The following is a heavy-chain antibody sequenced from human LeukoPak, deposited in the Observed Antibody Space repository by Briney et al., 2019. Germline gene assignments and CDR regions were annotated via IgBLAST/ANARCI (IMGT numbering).Heavy chain of an antibody. CDR2: IIAYNGNT. J-gene: IGHJ3*02. CDR1: GGTFSSYA. Sequence: ASVKVSCKASGGTFSSYAISWVRQAPGQGLEWMGRIIAYNGNTNYAQKLQGRVTMTTDTSTSTAYMELRSLRSDDTAVYYCARATSRVVVQAYDAFDIWGQGTMVTVSS. CDR3: ARATSRVVVQAYDAFDI. V-gene: IGHV1-18*01. D-gene: IGHD3-22*01.